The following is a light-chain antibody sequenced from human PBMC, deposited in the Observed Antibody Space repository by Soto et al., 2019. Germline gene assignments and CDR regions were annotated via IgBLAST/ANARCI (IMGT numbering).Light chain of an antibody. J-gene: IGKJ1*01. CDR1: QSIGYY. V-gene: IGKV3-11*01. Sequence: DIVLTQSPATLSLSPGERANLSCRASQSIGYYLAWYQEKPGQAPRLLIYDASIRATGIPARFSGRWSGTDFTLTIYGLEPEDSAVYYCQQRGNWPPTWTFGQGTKVDIK. CDR3: QQRGNWPPTWT. CDR2: DAS.